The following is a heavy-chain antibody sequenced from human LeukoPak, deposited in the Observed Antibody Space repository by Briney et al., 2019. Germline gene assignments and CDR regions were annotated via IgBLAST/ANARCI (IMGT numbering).Heavy chain of an antibody. Sequence: SETLSLTCTVSGGSISSGGYYWSWIRQHPGKGLEWIGYIYYSGSTYYNPSLKSRVTISVDTSKNQFSLKLSSVTAADTAVYYCARGSALLRFLDYYMDVWGKGTTVTVSS. D-gene: IGHD3-3*01. CDR3: ARGSALLRFLDYYMDV. CDR2: IYYSGST. J-gene: IGHJ6*03. CDR1: GGSISSGGYY. V-gene: IGHV4-31*03.